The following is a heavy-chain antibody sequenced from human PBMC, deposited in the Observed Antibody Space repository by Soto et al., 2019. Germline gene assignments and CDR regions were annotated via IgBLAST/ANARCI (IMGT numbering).Heavy chain of an antibody. CDR3: ATTLLRYFDWLSV. D-gene: IGHD3-9*01. Sequence: ASVKVSCKVSGYTLTELSMHWVRQAPGEGLEWMGGFDPEDGETIYAHKFQGRVTMTEDTSTDTAYMELSSLRSEDTAVYYCATTLLRYFDWLSVWGQGTLVTVSS. CDR2: FDPEDGET. CDR1: GYTLTELS. V-gene: IGHV1-24*01. J-gene: IGHJ4*02.